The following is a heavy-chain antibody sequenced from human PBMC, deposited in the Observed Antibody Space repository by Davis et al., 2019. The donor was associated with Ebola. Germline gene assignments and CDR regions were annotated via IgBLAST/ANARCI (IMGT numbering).Heavy chain of an antibody. CDR1: GFTFSDHY. J-gene: IGHJ4*02. CDR2: SKNKANSYTT. D-gene: IGHD2-2*01. V-gene: IGHV3-72*01. CDR3: TRRGDQYFFDY. Sequence: GESLKISCAASGFTFSDHYMDWVRQAPGEGLEWVGRSKNKANSYTTEYAASVKGRFIISRDGSKNSLYLQMNSLKTEDTAVYYCTRRGDQYFFDYWGQGTLVTVSS.